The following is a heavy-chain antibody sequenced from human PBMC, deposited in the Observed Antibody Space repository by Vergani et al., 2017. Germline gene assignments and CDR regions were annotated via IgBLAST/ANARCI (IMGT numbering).Heavy chain of an antibody. CDR3: ARLFYSAGSYWWFDP. V-gene: IGHV5-51*01. D-gene: IGHD3-10*01. CDR2: IYPGDSDT. Sequence: EVHLVQSGAEVKKPGESLKISCKGSGYSFTSYWIGWVRQMPGKGLEGMGIIYPGDSDTTYSPSFQGQVIISADKSISTAYRQRSSLKASDTAMYYCARLFYSAGSYWWFDPWGQGTLVTVSS. J-gene: IGHJ5*02. CDR1: GYSFTSYW.